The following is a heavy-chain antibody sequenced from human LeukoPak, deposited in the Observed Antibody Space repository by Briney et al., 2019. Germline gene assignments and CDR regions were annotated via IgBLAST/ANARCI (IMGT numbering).Heavy chain of an antibody. D-gene: IGHD3-22*01. CDR3: ARSLGYYDSSGPITPGDAFDI. J-gene: IGHJ3*02. V-gene: IGHV1-8*01. CDR2: MNPNSGNT. CDR1: GYTFTSYD. Sequence: ASVKVSCKASGYTFTSYDINWVRQATGQGLEWMGWMNPNSGNTGYAQKFQGRVTMTRNTSISTAYMELSSLRSEDTAVYYCARSLGYYDSSGPITPGDAFDIWGQGTVVTVSS.